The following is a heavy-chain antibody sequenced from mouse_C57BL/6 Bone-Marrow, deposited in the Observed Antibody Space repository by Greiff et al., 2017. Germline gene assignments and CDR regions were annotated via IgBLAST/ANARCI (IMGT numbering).Heavy chain of an antibody. J-gene: IGHJ3*01. D-gene: IGHD1-1*01. V-gene: IGHV5-4*01. CDR3: ARGLDYYGSSGGFAY. CDR2: ISDGGSYT. CDR1: GFTFSSYD. Sequence: EVQRVESGGGLVKPGGSLKLSCAASGFTFSSYDMSWVRQTTEKRLEWVATISDGGSYTYYPDNVKGRFTISRDNAKNNLYLQMSHLKSEDTAMYYCARGLDYYGSSGGFAYWGQGTLVTVSA.